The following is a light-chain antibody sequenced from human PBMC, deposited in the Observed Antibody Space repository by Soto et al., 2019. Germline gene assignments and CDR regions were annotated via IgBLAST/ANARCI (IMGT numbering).Light chain of an antibody. Sequence: QSALTQPASASGSPGQSLTISCTGTSSDIGFSNSVSWYQQHPGKPPKLMIYGVSSRPSGVSNRFSGSKSGNTASLTISGPQAEAEAADYCSSYTCSSSYWVFGGGTKVTVL. CDR3: SSYTCSSSYWV. CDR1: SSDIGFSNS. J-gene: IGLJ3*02. V-gene: IGLV2-14*03. CDR2: GVS.